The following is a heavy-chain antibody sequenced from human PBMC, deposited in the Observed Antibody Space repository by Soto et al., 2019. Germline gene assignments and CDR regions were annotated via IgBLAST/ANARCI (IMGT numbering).Heavy chain of an antibody. Sequence: HVGSLRLSCAASGFGVANNYMTWVRQAPGRGLEWVSVINTFGTTHYADSVRGRFTISRDESKNIVFLQMSSLRGEDTAVYYCARGPSGYVDYWGQGTQVTVSS. J-gene: IGHJ4*02. CDR1: GFGVANNY. D-gene: IGHD2-15*01. CDR3: ARGPSGYVDY. CDR2: INTFGTT. V-gene: IGHV3-53*01.